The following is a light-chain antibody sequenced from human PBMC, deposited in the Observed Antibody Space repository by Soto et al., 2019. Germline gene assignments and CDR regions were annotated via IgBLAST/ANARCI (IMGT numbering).Light chain of an antibody. CDR1: SIEVGSYNL. J-gene: IGLJ1*01. Sequence: QSVLTQPASVSGSPGQSITISCTGTSIEVGSYNLVSWYQQHPGKAPKLMIYEVSKRPSGVSNRFSGSKSGNTASLTISGLQAEDESDYYCCSYAGSSYVFGTGTKVTVL. CDR3: CSYAGSSYV. V-gene: IGLV2-23*02. CDR2: EVS.